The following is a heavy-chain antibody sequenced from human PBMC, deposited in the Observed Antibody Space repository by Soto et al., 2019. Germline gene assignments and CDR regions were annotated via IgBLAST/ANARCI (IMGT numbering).Heavy chain of an antibody. CDR1: GFTFDDYG. CDR3: AKAVSEVATINQPKYYFDY. CDR2: ISGSGGST. D-gene: IGHD5-12*01. J-gene: IGHJ4*02. V-gene: IGHV3-23*01. Sequence: PGGSLRLSCAASGFTFDDYGMSWVRQAPGKGLEWVSAISGSGGSTYYADSVKGRFTISRDNSKNTLYLQMNSLRAEDTAVYYCAKAVSEVATINQPKYYFDYWGQGTLVTVSS.